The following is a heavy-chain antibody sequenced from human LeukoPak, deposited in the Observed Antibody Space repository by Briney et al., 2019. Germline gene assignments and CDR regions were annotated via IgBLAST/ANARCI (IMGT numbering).Heavy chain of an antibody. CDR2: IKQDGSEK. CDR1: GFTFSSYW. J-gene: IGHJ4*02. Sequence: GGSLRLSCAASGFTFSSYWMSWVRQAPGKGLEWVANIKQDGSEKYYVDSVKGRFTISRDNSKNTLYLQINSLRAEDTAIYYCAKAPMEDSWYIHFDYWGQGTLVTVSS. D-gene: IGHD6-13*01. CDR3: AKAPMEDSWYIHFDY. V-gene: IGHV3-7*03.